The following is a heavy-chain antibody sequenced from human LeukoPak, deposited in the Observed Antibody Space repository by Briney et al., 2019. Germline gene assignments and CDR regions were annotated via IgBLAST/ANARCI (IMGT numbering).Heavy chain of an antibody. J-gene: IGHJ3*02. CDR1: GGSISSSSYY. V-gene: IGHV4-39*01. CDR3: ARAGSGYSFDI. Sequence: SETLSLTCTVSGGSISSSSYYWGWIRQPPGKGLEWIGSIYYSGSTYYNPSLKSRVTISVDTSKNQFSLKLGSVTAADTAVYYCARAGSGYSFDIWGQGTMVTVSS. D-gene: IGHD3-22*01. CDR2: IYYSGST.